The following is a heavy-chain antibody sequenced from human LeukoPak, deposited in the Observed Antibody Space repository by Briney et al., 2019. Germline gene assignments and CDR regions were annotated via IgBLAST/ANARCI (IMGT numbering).Heavy chain of an antibody. V-gene: IGHV4-4*02. CDR2: IYHSGST. CDR3: ARGPYYDFWSGYPFYFDY. J-gene: IGHJ4*02. D-gene: IGHD3-3*01. Sequence: SGTLSLTCAVSGGSISSSNWWSWVRQPPGKGLEWIGEIYHSGSTNYNPSLKSRVTISVDKSKNQFSLKLSSVTAADTAVYYCARGPYYDFWSGYPFYFDYWGQGTLVTVSS. CDR1: GGSISSSNW.